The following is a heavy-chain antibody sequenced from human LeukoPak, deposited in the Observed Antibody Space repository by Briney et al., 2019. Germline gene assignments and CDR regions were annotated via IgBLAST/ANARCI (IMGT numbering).Heavy chain of an antibody. V-gene: IGHV3-23*01. Sequence: GASVKVSCKASGGTFSSYAMSWVRQAPGKGLEWVSAISGSGGSTYYADSVKGRFTISRDNSKNTLYLQMNSLRAEDTAVYYCAKESSGGAFDYWGQGTLVTVSS. J-gene: IGHJ4*02. CDR3: AKESSGGAFDY. CDR1: GGTFSSYA. D-gene: IGHD6-19*01. CDR2: ISGSGGST.